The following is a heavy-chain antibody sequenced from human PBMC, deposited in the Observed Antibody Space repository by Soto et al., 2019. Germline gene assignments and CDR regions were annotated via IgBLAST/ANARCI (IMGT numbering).Heavy chain of an antibody. CDR3: AKDSGPSTIRGDWFDP. V-gene: IGHV3-23*01. Sequence: EVQLLESGGGLVQPGGSLRLSCAASGFTFSSYAMSWVRQAPGKGLEWVSAISGSGGSTYYADSVKGRFTISRDTSKNTLYLQMNSLRAEDTAVYYCAKDSGPSTIRGDWFDPWGQGALVTVSS. CDR1: GFTFSSYA. CDR2: ISGSGGST. J-gene: IGHJ5*02. D-gene: IGHD3-16*01.